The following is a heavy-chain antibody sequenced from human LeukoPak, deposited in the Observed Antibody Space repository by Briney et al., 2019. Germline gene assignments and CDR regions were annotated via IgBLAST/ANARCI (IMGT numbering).Heavy chain of an antibody. CDR3: ARAGDSSGYCDS. J-gene: IGHJ4*02. CDR2: INHRGTT. Sequence: SETLSLTCAVYGGSFSGYYWSWIRQPPGKGLEWIGEINHRGTTNYNPSLKGRVTMSVDRSKNQFSLKLSSVTAADTAVYYCARAGDSSGYCDSWGQGILVTVSS. V-gene: IGHV4-34*01. CDR1: GGSFSGYY. D-gene: IGHD3-22*01.